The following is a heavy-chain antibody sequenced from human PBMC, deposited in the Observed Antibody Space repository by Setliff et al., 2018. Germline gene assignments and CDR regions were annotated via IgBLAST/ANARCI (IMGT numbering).Heavy chain of an antibody. CDR2: TIPMFGTT. CDR1: GATFSSHG. CDR3: AREGVHTRSSTDYRYYMDV. V-gene: IGHV1-69*05. J-gene: IGHJ6*03. Sequence: SVKVSCKASGATFSSHGISWVRQAPGQGLEWMGGTIPMFGTTEYAQKFQGRPTIITDESTNTAFMQLSSLRSDDTAVYYCAREGVHTRSSTDYRYYMDVWGKGTTVTVSS. D-gene: IGHD1-26*01.